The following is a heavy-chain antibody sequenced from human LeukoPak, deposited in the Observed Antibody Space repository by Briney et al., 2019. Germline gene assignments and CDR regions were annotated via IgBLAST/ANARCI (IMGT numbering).Heavy chain of an antibody. CDR2: ISSSSSYI. D-gene: IGHD6-19*01. V-gene: IGHV3-21*01. CDR3: ATKSSAGYSSG. J-gene: IGHJ4*02. CDR1: GFTFSSYS. Sequence: GGSLRLSCAASGFTFSSYSMNWVRQAPGKGLEWVSSISSSSSYIYCADSVKGRFTISRDNAKNSLYLQMNSLRAEDTAVYYCATKSSAGYSSGWGQGTLVTVSS.